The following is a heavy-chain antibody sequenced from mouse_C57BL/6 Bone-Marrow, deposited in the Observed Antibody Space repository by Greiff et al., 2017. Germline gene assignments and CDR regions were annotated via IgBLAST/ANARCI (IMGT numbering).Heavy chain of an antibody. CDR1: GYTFTSYW. J-gene: IGHJ3*01. D-gene: IGHD1-1*01. CDR3: TIYYGSSAWFAY. Sequence: VQLKQSGTVLARPGASVKMSCKTSGYTFTSYWMHWVKQRPGQGLEWIGAIYPGNSDTSYNQKFKGKAKLTAVTSASTAYMELSSLTNEDSAVYYCTIYYGSSAWFAYWGQGTLVTVSA. CDR2: IYPGNSDT. V-gene: IGHV1-5*01.